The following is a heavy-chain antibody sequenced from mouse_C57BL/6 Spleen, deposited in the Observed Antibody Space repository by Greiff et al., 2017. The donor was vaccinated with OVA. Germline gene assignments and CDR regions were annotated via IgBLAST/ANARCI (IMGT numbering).Heavy chain of an antibody. CDR3: TRATGTSWYFDV. D-gene: IGHD4-1*02. Sequence: VQLQQSGAELVRPGASVTLSCKASGYTFTDYEMHWVKQTPVHGLEWIGAIDPETGGTAYPQKFKGKAILTADKSSSTAYMELRSLTSEDSAVYYCTRATGTSWYFDVWGTGTTVTVSS. J-gene: IGHJ1*03. CDR1: GYTFTDYE. V-gene: IGHV1-15*01. CDR2: IDPETGGT.